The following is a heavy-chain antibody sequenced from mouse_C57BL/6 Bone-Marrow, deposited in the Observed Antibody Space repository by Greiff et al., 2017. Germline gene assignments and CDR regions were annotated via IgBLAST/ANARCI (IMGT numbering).Heavy chain of an antibody. CDR1: GFSLSTFGMG. CDR2: IWWDDDK. J-gene: IGHJ2*01. Sequence: VMLVESGPGILQPSQTLSLTCSFSGFSLSTFGMGVGWIRQPSGKGLEWLAHIWWDDDKYYNPALKSRLTISKDTSKNQVFLKIANVDTADTATYYIAQTPYYGSFCFAYWGQGTPVTVSA. V-gene: IGHV8-8*01. CDR3: AQTPYYGSFCFAY. D-gene: IGHD1-1*01.